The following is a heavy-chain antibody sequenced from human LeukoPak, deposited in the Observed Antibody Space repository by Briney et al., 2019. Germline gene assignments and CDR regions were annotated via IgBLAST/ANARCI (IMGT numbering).Heavy chain of an antibody. Sequence: GGSLRLSCVTSGFTFNSYWMSWVRQAPGKGLEWVANIKQDGSQKYYVDSVKGRFTISRDNTKNSLYLQMSSLRAEDTAVYYCARAMTWGQGTLVSVSS. V-gene: IGHV3-7*01. CDR3: ARAMT. J-gene: IGHJ5*02. CDR1: GFTFNSYW. CDR2: IKQDGSQK.